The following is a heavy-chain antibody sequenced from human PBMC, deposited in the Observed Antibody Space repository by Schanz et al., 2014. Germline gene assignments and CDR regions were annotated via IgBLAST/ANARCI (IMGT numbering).Heavy chain of an antibody. CDR3: ARDRRNADLDY. Sequence: QVQLVDSGGGLVKPGGSLRLSCTASGFPFSDYFMAWTRQPPGRGLEWVSYIGNGGVTIYYADSVKGRFTISRDNAKNSLYLEMNSLRAEDTALYYCARDRRNADLDYWGQGTLVTVSS. V-gene: IGHV3-11*04. D-gene: IGHD1-1*01. CDR1: GFPFSDYF. CDR2: IGNGGVTI. J-gene: IGHJ4*02.